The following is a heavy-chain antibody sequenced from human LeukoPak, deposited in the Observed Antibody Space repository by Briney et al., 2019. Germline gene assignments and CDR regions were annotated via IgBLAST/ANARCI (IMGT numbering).Heavy chain of an antibody. V-gene: IGHV3-7*03. CDR3: AKGKRYPDY. J-gene: IGHJ4*02. D-gene: IGHD1-1*01. CDR2: LNLDGSDK. CDR1: GFTFSESW. Sequence: GGSLRLSGVVSGFTFSESWMSWVRQAPGKGLGWVASLNLDGSDKYYVDYVKGRFTISRDNAKNSLYLQMDSLRVEDTAVYYCAKGKRYPDYWGQGTLVTVSS.